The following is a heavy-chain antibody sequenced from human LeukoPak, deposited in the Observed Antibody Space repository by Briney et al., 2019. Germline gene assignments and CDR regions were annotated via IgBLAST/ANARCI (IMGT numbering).Heavy chain of an antibody. V-gene: IGHV3-48*03. Sequence: GGSLRLSCAASGFAFSSYEMNWVRQAPGKGLEWVSYISSSGSTIYYADSVKGRLTISRDNAKNSLYLQMNSLRAEDTAVYYCARDLVGAAAGGFDYWGQGTLVTVSS. CDR1: GFAFSSYE. J-gene: IGHJ4*02. D-gene: IGHD6-13*01. CDR3: ARDLVGAAAGGFDY. CDR2: ISSSGSTI.